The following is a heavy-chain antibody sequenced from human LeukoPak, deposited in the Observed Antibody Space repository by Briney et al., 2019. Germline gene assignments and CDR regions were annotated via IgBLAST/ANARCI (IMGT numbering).Heavy chain of an antibody. CDR3: ARFRGSGWYSFDL. CDR2: INPTSFGT. D-gene: IGHD6-19*01. J-gene: IGHJ5*02. CDR1: GYTFTGYY. Sequence: ASEKVSCKAPGYTFTGYYIHWVRQAPGQGLEWMGWINPTSFGTKYEQKFQGRATMTRDTSISTDYMELSDLRSDDTAVYYCARFRGSGWYSFDLWGQGTLVTVSS. V-gene: IGHV1-2*02.